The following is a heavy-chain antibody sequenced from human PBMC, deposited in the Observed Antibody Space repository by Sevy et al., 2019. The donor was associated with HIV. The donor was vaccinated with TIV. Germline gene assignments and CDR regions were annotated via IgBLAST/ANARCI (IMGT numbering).Heavy chain of an antibody. D-gene: IGHD3-10*01. Sequence: GGSLRLSCAASGFTFSSYAMHWVRQAPGKGLEWVAVISYDGSNKYYADSVKGRFTISRDNSKNTLYLQMNSLRAEDTAGYYCARDVDYYGSGTTPGYWGQGTLVTVSS. CDR3: ARDVDYYGSGTTPGY. CDR2: ISYDGSNK. V-gene: IGHV3-30-3*01. CDR1: GFTFSSYA. J-gene: IGHJ4*02.